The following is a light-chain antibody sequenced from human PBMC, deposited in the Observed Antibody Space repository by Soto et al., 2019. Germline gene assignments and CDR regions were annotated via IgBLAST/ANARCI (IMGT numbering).Light chain of an antibody. J-gene: IGKJ1*01. CDR1: QSVSKY. V-gene: IGKV1-39*01. Sequence: DIQMTQSPSSLSASVGDRVTITCRASQSVSKYLHWYQQKPGPAPKLLIYGASSLQSGVPLRFSGSGSGTGFILTITSLQPEDFATYYCQQTYSTPGTFGQGTRVDI. CDR3: QQTYSTPGT. CDR2: GAS.